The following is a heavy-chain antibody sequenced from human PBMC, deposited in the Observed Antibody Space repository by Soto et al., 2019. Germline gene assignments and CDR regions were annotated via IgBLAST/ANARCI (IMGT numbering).Heavy chain of an antibody. D-gene: IGHD6-19*01. CDR1: EWIGGSCF. Sequence: ASVKVSSQEAEWIGGSCFGDEMGKARGHVLEWMLWINTYIGNPNYVQKFQGRVTMTTDTSTSTAYMELRSLRSDDTAVYYCARVAVAGLGYFQHWGQGTLVTVSS. V-gene: IGHV1-18*01. J-gene: IGHJ1*01. CDR3: ARVAVAGLGYFQH. CDR2: INTYIGNP.